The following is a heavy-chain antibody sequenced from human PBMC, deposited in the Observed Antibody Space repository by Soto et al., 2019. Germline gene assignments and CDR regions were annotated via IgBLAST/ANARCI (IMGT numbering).Heavy chain of an antibody. V-gene: IGHV3-30*18. D-gene: IGHD6-19*01. J-gene: IGHJ3*02. CDR1: GFTFSDYA. Sequence: QVQLVESAGGVVQPGGSLRISCSASGFTFSDYAMQWVRQAPGKGLAWVAGISSDGNRKYYATSVKGRFAISKDKSMGTLFLQMDSLGTDDTAVYYCTKVETSGRGPPFSCDIWGQGTMVTVSS. CDR2: ISSDGNRK. CDR3: TKVETSGRGPPFSCDI.